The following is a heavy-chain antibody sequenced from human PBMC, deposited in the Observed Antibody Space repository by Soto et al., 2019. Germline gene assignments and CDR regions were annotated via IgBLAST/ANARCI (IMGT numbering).Heavy chain of an antibody. J-gene: IGHJ4*02. CDR3: AQGGGLDN. D-gene: IGHD2-15*01. V-gene: IGHV3-7*03. CDR2: INEDGSQK. CDR1: GFSFSGYW. Sequence: GGSLRLSCAASGFSFSGYWMSWVRQAPGKGLEWVANINEDGSQKNYVDSVGGRFTISRDNTQNSLFLQMNSLRPEDTAVFYWAQGGGLDNSGPGTLIAVS.